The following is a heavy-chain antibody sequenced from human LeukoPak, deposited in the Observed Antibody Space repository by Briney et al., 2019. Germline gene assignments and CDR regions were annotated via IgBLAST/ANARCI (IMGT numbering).Heavy chain of an antibody. V-gene: IGHV4-34*01. D-gene: IGHD3-22*01. CDR1: GGSFSGYY. CDR3: ARGTYYYDSSGYSHYYYYYMDV. J-gene: IGHJ6*03. CDR2: INHSGST. Sequence: SETLSLTCAVYGGSFSGYYWSWIRQPPGKGLEWIGEINHSGSTNYNPSLKSRVTISVDTSKNQFSLKLSSVTAADTAVYYCARGTYYYDSSGYSHYYYYYMDVWGKGTTVTISS.